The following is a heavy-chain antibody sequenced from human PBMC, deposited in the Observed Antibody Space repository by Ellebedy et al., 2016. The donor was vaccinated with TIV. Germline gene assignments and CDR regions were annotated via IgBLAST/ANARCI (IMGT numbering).Heavy chain of an antibody. V-gene: IGHV4-34*01. CDR3: AGSNYDILTGYFDY. CDR2: INHSGST. CDR1: GGSFSGYY. Sequence: MPSETLSLTCAVYGGSFSGYYWSWIRQPPGKGLEWIGEINHSGSTNYNPSLKSRVTISVDTSKNQFSLKLSSVTAADTAVYYCAGSNYDILTGYFDYWGQGTLVTVSS. J-gene: IGHJ4*02. D-gene: IGHD3-9*01.